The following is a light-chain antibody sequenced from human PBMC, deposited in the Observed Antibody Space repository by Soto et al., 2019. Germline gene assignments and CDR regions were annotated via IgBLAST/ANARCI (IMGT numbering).Light chain of an antibody. CDR2: GIS. V-gene: IGKV3-20*01. J-gene: IGKJ2*01. CDR3: QQYGSSYA. CDR1: QSVTSNY. Sequence: EIVLTQSPDTLALSPGERATLSCRASQSVTSNYLAWYQQKPGQAPRLLIFGISSRATGIPDRFSGSGSGTDFNLNIARLEPEDFAVYSCQQYGSSYAFGQGTKLEIK.